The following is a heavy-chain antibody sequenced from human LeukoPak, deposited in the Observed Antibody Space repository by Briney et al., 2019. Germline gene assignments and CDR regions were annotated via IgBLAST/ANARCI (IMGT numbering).Heavy chain of an antibody. J-gene: IGHJ6*03. CDR1: GFTFSSYV. D-gene: IGHD4-11*01. CDR3: AKDAYDYSNLSPTYYYYYYMDV. Sequence: GGSLRLSCAASGFTFSSYVMHWVRQAPGKGLEWVAFISYDGSNKYYADSVKGRCTISRDNSKNTVYLQMNSLRAEDTAVYYCAKDAYDYSNLSPTYYYYYYMDVWGKGTTVTVSS. V-gene: IGHV3-30*18. CDR2: ISYDGSNK.